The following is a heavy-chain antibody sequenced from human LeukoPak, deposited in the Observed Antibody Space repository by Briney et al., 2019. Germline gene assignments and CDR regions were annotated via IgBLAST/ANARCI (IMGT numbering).Heavy chain of an antibody. CDR3: VKDFGGNSDY. D-gene: IGHD4-23*01. J-gene: IGHJ4*02. V-gene: IGHV3-74*01. CDR2: INEDGRVT. CDR1: RFNVNNYW. Sequence: GGSLRLSCTASRFNVNNYWMHWVRQAPGKGLVWVSRINEDGRVTSYAGSVRGRFTISRDSVENTLHLQMNSLRVEDTAVYYCVKDFGGNSDYWGQGTLVTVSS.